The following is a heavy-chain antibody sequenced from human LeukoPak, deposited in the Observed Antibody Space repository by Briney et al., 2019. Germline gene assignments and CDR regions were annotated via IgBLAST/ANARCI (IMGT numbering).Heavy chain of an antibody. D-gene: IGHD6-19*01. Sequence: GGSLRLSCAASGFTFSSYGMHWVRQAPGKGLEWVAVIWYDGSNKYYADSVKGRFTISRDNSKNTLYLQMNSLRAEDTAVYYCAKDKQKWLVRPNNFDYWGQGTLVTVSS. CDR1: GFTFSSYG. V-gene: IGHV3-33*06. J-gene: IGHJ4*02. CDR2: IWYDGSNK. CDR3: AKDKQKWLVRPNNFDY.